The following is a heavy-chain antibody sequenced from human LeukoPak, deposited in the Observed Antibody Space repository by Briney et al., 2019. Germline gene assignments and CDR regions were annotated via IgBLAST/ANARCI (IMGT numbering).Heavy chain of an antibody. Sequence: ASVKVSCKASGYTFTGYYMHWVRQAPGQGLEWMGWVNPNSGGTNYAQKFQSRVTMTRDTSISTAYMELSRLRSDDTAVYYCARQVGGYYYYGMDAWGQGTTVTVSS. CDR3: ARQVGGYYYYGMDA. J-gene: IGHJ6*02. D-gene: IGHD2-15*01. CDR1: GYTFTGYY. CDR2: VNPNSGGT. V-gene: IGHV1-2*02.